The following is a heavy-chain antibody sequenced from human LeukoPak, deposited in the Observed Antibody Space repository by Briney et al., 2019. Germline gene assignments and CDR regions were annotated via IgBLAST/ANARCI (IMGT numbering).Heavy chain of an antibody. Sequence: PSETLTLTCIVSGASIRGSNYYWAWIRQTPGKGLEWIGSIYYSGSTHYTPSLKSRVTISVDTSRNQFSPRVSSVTAADTAVYYCARNSSFYNTGGFDYWGQGILVTVSS. CDR3: ARNSSFYNTGGFDY. V-gene: IGHV4-39*01. CDR1: GASIRGSNYY. CDR2: IYYSGST. D-gene: IGHD1-1*01. J-gene: IGHJ4*02.